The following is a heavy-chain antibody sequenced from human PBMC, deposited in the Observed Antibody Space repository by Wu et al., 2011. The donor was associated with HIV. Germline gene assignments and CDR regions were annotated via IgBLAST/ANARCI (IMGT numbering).Heavy chain of an antibody. D-gene: IGHD6-6*01. V-gene: IGHV1-2*02. J-gene: IGHJ6*03. CDR3: ARDPYTTSFYYYYYMDV. CDR1: GYTFSAYY. CDR2: IDPSSGGT. Sequence: QVQLVQSGAEVKKPGASVKVSCKASGYTFSAYYMHWVRQAPGQGLEWMGWIDPSSGGTNYAQKFQGRVTMTRDTSISTAYMELNSLTSDDTAVYYCARDPYTTSFYYYYYMDVWGKGTTVTVSS.